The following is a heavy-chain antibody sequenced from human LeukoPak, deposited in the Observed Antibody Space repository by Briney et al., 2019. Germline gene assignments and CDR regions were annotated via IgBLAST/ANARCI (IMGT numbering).Heavy chain of an antibody. V-gene: IGHV1-46*01. J-gene: IGHJ5*02. CDR3: ARTWLQGWFDP. CDR1: GYTFTSYY. CDR2: INPSGGST. Sequence: ASMKVSCKASGYTFTSYYMHWVRQAPGQGLEWMGIINPSGGSTSYAQKFQGRVTMTRDMSTSTVYMELSSLRSEDAAVYYCARTWLQGWFDPWGQGTLVTVSS. D-gene: IGHD5-24*01.